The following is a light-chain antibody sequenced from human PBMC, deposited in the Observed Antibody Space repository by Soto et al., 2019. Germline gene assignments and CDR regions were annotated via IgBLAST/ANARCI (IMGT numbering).Light chain of an antibody. CDR2: DVS. V-gene: IGLV2-11*01. CDR3: CSDAGDRDLI. Sequence: QSALTQPRSVSGSPGQSVTISCTGTSSDVGNYNYVSWYQQHPGKSPKLMIFDVSKRPSGVSDRFSGSKSGNTASLTISGLQAEDEADYYLCSDAGDRDLIFGGGTKLTVL. J-gene: IGLJ2*01. CDR1: SSDVGNYNY.